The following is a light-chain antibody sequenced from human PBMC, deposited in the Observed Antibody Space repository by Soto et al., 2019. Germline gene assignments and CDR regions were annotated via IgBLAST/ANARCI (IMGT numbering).Light chain of an antibody. CDR3: SSITTSSPRV. CDR2: DVS. J-gene: IGLJ1*01. CDR1: SSDVGTHNF. Sequence: QSALTQPASVSGSPGQSIAMSCTGTSSDVGTHNFVSWYQQHPDKAPKLIIYDVSNRPSGVSDRFSGSKSGNTASLTIAGLQDEEEADYYCSSITTSSPRVVGTGTKVTVL. V-gene: IGLV2-14*03.